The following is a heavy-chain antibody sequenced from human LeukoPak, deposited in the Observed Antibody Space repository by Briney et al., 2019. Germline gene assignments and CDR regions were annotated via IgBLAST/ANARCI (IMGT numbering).Heavy chain of an antibody. D-gene: IGHD4-23*01. CDR2: ISFNGGNT. CDR1: GFIFSSYA. Sequence: GGSLRLSCSASGFIFSSYATHWVRQAPGKGLEYVSGISFNGGNTYFADSVKGRFTISRDNSKNTLWLQMTSLRPEDTAVYYCARDEIDYGGGDYWGQGTLVTVSS. V-gene: IGHV3-64D*06. CDR3: ARDEIDYGGGDY. J-gene: IGHJ4*02.